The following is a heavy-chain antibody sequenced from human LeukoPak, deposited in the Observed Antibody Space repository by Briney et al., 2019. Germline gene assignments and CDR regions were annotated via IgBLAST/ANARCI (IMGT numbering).Heavy chain of an antibody. CDR2: INHSGST. CDR1: GGSFSGYY. V-gene: IGHV4-34*01. Sequence: SETLSLTCAVYGGSFSGYYWSWIRQPPGKGLEWIGEINHSGSTNYNPSLKSRVTISVDTSKNQFSLKLSSVTAADTAVYYCARRRSSTRTSRTNWFNPWGQGTLVTVSS. D-gene: IGHD2-2*01. J-gene: IGHJ5*02. CDR3: ARRRSSTRTSRTNWFNP.